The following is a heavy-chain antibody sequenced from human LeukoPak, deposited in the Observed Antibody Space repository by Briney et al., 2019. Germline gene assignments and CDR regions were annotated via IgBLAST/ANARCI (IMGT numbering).Heavy chain of an antibody. CDR2: ISSSSSYI. Sequence: PGGSLRLSCAASGFTFSSYSMNWVRQAPGKGLEWVSSISSSSSYIYYADSVKGRFTISRDNAKNSLYLQMNSLRAEDTAVYYCARHTGVGARDAFDIWGQGTMVTVSS. J-gene: IGHJ3*02. CDR1: GFTFSSYS. V-gene: IGHV3-21*01. D-gene: IGHD1-14*01. CDR3: ARHTGVGARDAFDI.